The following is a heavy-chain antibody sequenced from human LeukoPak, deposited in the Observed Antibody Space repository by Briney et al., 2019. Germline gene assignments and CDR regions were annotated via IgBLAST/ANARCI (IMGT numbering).Heavy chain of an antibody. V-gene: IGHV1-69*13. D-gene: IGHD2-2*01. Sequence: SVKVSCKASGGTFSSYAISWVRQAPGQGLEWMGGIIPIFGTANYAQKFQGRVTITADESTSTAYMELSSLRSEDTAVYYCAGGGPGDIVVVPAAILDYYYYGMDVWGQGTTVTVSS. CDR3: AGGGPGDIVVVPAAILDYYYYGMDV. J-gene: IGHJ6*02. CDR1: GGTFSSYA. CDR2: IIPIFGTA.